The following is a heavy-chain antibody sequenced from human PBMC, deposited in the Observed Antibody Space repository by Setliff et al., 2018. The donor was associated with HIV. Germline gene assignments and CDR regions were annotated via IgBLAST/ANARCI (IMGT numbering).Heavy chain of an antibody. J-gene: IGHJ1*01. Sequence: GASVKVSCKTSGYDFRRYGIAWVRQVPGHGLEWMGWISPQNGKTKYAQRFQGRVSMTTDTSTSTAYMELRSLRSDDTAVYYCATAAARFQHWGQGTLVTVSS. V-gene: IGHV1-18*01. CDR2: ISPQNGKT. CDR3: ATAAARFQH. CDR1: GYDFRRYG. D-gene: IGHD6-13*01.